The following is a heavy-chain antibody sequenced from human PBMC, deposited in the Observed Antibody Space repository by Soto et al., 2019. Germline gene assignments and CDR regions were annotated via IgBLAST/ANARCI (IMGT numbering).Heavy chain of an antibody. Sequence: PSETLSLTCAVSGYSFSSGYYCGWIRHPPGKGLEWIGSIYHSGSTYYNPSPKSRVTISVDTSKNQFSLKLSSVTAADTAVYYCATMVRGVIPYFPHWGQGTLVTVSS. V-gene: IGHV4-38-2*01. CDR2: IYHSGST. CDR1: GYSFSSGYY. D-gene: IGHD3-10*01. J-gene: IGHJ1*01. CDR3: ATMVRGVIPYFPH.